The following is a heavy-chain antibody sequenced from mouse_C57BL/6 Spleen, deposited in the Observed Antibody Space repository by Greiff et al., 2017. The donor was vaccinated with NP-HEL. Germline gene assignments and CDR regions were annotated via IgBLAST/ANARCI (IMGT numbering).Heavy chain of an antibody. V-gene: IGHV1-26*01. CDR3: GKRGHFDY. J-gene: IGHJ2*01. CDR1: GYTFTDYY. CDR2: INPNNGGT. Sequence: EVQLQQSGPELVKPGASVKISCKASGYTFTDYYMNWVKQSHGKSLEWIGDINPNNGGTSYNQKFKGKATLTVDKSSSTAYMELRRLTSEDSAVYCCGKRGHFDYWGQGTTLTVSS.